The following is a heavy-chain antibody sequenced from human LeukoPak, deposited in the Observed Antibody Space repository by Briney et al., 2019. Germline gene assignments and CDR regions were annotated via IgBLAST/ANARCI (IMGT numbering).Heavy chain of an antibody. D-gene: IGHD1-1*01. Sequence: ASVKVSCKASGYTFTGYYMHWVRQAPGQGLEWMGRINPNSGGTNYAQKFQGRVTMTRDTSISTGYMELSRLRSDDTAVYYCARDPGDNWNDMDYWGQGTLVTVSS. CDR2: INPNSGGT. CDR3: ARDPGDNWNDMDY. V-gene: IGHV1-2*06. CDR1: GYTFTGYY. J-gene: IGHJ4*02.